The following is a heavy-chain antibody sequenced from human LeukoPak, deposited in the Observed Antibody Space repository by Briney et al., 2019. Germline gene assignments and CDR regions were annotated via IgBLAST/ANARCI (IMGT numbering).Heavy chain of an antibody. Sequence: PGGSLRLSCAASGFTVSSNYMSWVRQAPGKGLEWVSIIYSDGRTYYAGSVKGRFTISRDNSKNTLYLQMNSLRAEDTAVYYCASRPSRGYQLLLWYWGQGTLVTVSS. CDR1: GFTVSSNY. D-gene: IGHD2-2*01. CDR2: IYSDGRT. V-gene: IGHV3-53*05. J-gene: IGHJ4*02. CDR3: ASRPSRGYQLLLWY.